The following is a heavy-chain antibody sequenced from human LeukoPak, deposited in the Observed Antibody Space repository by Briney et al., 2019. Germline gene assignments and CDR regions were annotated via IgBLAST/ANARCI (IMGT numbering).Heavy chain of an antibody. Sequence: GGSLRLSCAASGFTFSSYAMHWVRQAPGKGLEWVAVVSYDGSNKYYADSVKGRFTISRDNSKNTLYLQMNSLRAEDTAVYYCAREWLHCSGGSCFDYWGQGTLVTVSS. V-gene: IGHV3-30*04. J-gene: IGHJ4*02. D-gene: IGHD2-15*01. CDR3: AREWLHCSGGSCFDY. CDR1: GFTFSSYA. CDR2: VSYDGSNK.